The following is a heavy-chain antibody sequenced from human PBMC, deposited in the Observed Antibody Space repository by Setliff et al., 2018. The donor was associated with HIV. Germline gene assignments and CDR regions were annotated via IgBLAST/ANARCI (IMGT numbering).Heavy chain of an antibody. Sequence: ASVKVSCKASGYTFTSYSMHWVRLAPGQRLEWMGWLRTGTGDTSYSEKFQGRLTITRDTSANTAYMELSNLRSEDMAVYYCARGATAAEVFDYWGQGTLVTVSS. D-gene: IGHD6-13*01. CDR3: ARGATAAEVFDY. V-gene: IGHV1-3*03. J-gene: IGHJ4*02. CDR2: LRTGTGDT. CDR1: GYTFTSYS.